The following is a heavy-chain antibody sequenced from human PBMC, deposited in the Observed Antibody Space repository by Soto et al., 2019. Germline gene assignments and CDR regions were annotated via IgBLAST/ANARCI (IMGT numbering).Heavy chain of an antibody. V-gene: IGHV1-18*01. Sequence: ASVKVSCKASGYTFTSYGISWVRQAPGQGLEWMGWISAYNGNTNYAQKLQGRVTMTTDTSTSTAYMELRSLRSDDTAVYYCARELVPIAAAGTWGAFDIWGQRTMVTVSS. CDR2: ISAYNGNT. CDR1: GYTFTSYG. D-gene: IGHD6-13*01. CDR3: ARELVPIAAAGTWGAFDI. J-gene: IGHJ3*02.